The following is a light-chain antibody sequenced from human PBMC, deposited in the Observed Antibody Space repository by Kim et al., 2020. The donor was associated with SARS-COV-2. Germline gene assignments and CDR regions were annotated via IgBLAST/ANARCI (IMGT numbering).Light chain of an antibody. CDR1: QSVGSK. J-gene: IGKJ5*01. CDR2: SAS. CDR3: QQNFDWPRT. Sequence: VHPGERATLSCRASQSVGSKLAWFQQKPGQAPRLLIYSASARATDIPARFSGSGSGTDFTLTISSLQSEDFAVYYCQQNFDWPRTFGQGTRLEIK. V-gene: IGKV3-15*01.